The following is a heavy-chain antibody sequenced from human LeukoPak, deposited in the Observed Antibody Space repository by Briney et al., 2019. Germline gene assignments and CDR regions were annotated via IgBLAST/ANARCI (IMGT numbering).Heavy chain of an antibody. Sequence: PSETLSLTCAVYGGSFSGYYWSWIRQPPGKGLEWIGEINHSGSTNYNPSLKSRVTISVDTSKNQFSLKLSSVTAADTAVFYCARVYGSGGSFNWFDPWGQGTLVTVSS. V-gene: IGHV4-34*01. D-gene: IGHD2-15*01. CDR3: ARVYGSGGSFNWFDP. J-gene: IGHJ5*02. CDR2: INHSGST. CDR1: GGSFSGYY.